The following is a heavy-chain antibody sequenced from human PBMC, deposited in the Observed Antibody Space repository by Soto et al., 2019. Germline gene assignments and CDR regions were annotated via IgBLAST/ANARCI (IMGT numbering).Heavy chain of an antibody. J-gene: IGHJ4*02. D-gene: IGHD5-12*01. Sequence: ETLYITCAVYGLSSRGYYWSWIRQPPGKGLEWLGEINHSGITDYNPSLKSRITISIDTSKKQFSLKLNSVTAADTAVYYCAIGPRMWMAGGGHWGQGTQVTVSS. CDR3: AIGPRMWMAGGGH. V-gene: IGHV4-34*01. CDR1: GLSSRGYY. CDR2: INHSGIT.